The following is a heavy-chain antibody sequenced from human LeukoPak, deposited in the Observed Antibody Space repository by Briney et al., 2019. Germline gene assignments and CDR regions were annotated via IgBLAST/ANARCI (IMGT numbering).Heavy chain of an antibody. V-gene: IGHV3-48*04. CDR3: ARAHKFDDNSVHYYNPWFDP. J-gene: IGHJ5*02. D-gene: IGHD3-22*01. Sequence: GGSLRLSCTVSGSSFGDFSMNWVRQAPGKGLEWVSYISHTSTTVYYADSVKGRFTISRDNAKNSLYLQMDSLRAEDTAIYHCARAHKFDDNSVHYYNPWFDPWGQGTQVTAAS. CDR2: ISHTSTTV. CDR1: GSSFGDFS.